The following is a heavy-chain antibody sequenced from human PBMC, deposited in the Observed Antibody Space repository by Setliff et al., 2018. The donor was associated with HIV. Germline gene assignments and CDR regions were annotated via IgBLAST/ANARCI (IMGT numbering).Heavy chain of an antibody. V-gene: IGHV4-34*01. CDR2: INHSGTI. D-gene: IGHD3-10*01. CDR3: ARGRITMVRGVIMGLDY. J-gene: IGHJ4*02. Sequence: KASETLSLTCTIYGESFSGYYCSWIRQPPGKGLEWIGDINHSGTINYNPSLKSRVTISIDTSKNQFSLKLSSVTAADTAVYYCARGRITMVRGVIMGLDYWGQGTLVTVSS. CDR1: GESFSGYY.